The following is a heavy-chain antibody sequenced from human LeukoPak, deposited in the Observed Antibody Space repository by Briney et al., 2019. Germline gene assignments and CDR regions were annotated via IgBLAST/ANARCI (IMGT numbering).Heavy chain of an antibody. V-gene: IGHV4-34*01. CDR1: GGSFSGYY. D-gene: IGHD5-12*01. CDR2: INHSGST. CDR3: ARGCDIVATIRAWFDP. J-gene: IGHJ5*02. Sequence: SETLSLTCAVYGGSFSGYYWSWIRQPPGKGLEWIGEINHSGSTNYNPSLKSRVTISVDTSKNQFSLKLSSVTAADTAVYYCARGCDIVATIRAWFDPWGQGTLVTVSS.